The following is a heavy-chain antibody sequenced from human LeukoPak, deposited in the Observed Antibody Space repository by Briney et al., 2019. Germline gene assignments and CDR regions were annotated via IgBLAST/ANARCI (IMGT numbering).Heavy chain of an antibody. V-gene: IGHV3-7*01. Sequence: GGSLRLSCTASGFTFSTYWMSWVRQAPGKGLEWVANIKQDGSEKYYVDSVKGRFTISRDNAKNSLYLQMNSLRAEDTAVYYCARKGALGIVGAYFDYWGQGTLVTVSS. CDR3: ARKGALGIVGAYFDY. CDR1: GFTFSTYW. J-gene: IGHJ4*02. CDR2: IKQDGSEK. D-gene: IGHD1-26*01.